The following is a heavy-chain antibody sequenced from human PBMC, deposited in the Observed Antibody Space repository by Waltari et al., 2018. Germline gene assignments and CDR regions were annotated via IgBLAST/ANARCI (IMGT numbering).Heavy chain of an antibody. V-gene: IGHV4-4*02. CDR2: IYGSGST. Sequence: QVQLQESGPGLVKPSGTLSLTCVVSGDSINNNHWWGWIRQAPGKGLEWIGQIYGSGSTNYNPSVKGRVTISADNSKNQFSLTLKSVTAADTALYFCARGLTQYGATTGFDYWGQGTRVSVSS. CDR3: ARGLTQYGATTGFDY. J-gene: IGHJ4*02. CDR1: GDSINNNHW. D-gene: IGHD3-9*01.